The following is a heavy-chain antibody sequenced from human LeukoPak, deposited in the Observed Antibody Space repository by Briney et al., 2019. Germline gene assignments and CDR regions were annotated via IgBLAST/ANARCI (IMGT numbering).Heavy chain of an antibody. J-gene: IGHJ4*02. CDR2: IYPGDSDT. CDR3: ARRVSVRGYGSSWVDY. CDR1: GYSFTSYW. Sequence: GESLKISCKGSGYSFTSYWIGWVRQMPGKGLEWMGIIYPGDSDTRYSPSFQGQVTISADKSISTAYLQWSSLKASDTAMYYCARRVSVRGYGSSWVDYWGQGTLVTVSS. D-gene: IGHD6-13*01. V-gene: IGHV5-51*01.